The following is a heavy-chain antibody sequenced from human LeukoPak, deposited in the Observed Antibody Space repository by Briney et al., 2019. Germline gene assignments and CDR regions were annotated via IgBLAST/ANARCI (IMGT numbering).Heavy chain of an antibody. CDR1: GFIFRNHG. CDR2: IKSKTDGGTT. Sequence: GGSLRLSCAASGFIFRNHGMSWVRQAPGKGLEWVGRIKSKTDGGTTDYAAPVKGRFTISRDDSKNTLYLQMNSLKTEDTAVYYCTTQQWLVDELNDYYYYYYMDVWGKGTTVTISS. J-gene: IGHJ6*03. V-gene: IGHV3-15*01. D-gene: IGHD6-19*01. CDR3: TTQQWLVDELNDYYYYYYMDV.